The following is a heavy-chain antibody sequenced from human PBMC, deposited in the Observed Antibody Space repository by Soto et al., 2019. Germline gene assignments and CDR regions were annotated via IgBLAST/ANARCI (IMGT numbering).Heavy chain of an antibody. CDR2: IYPGDSDT. D-gene: IGHD6-13*01. CDR1: GYSFTSYW. J-gene: IGHJ4*02. Sequence: HGESLKISCKGSGYSFTSYWIGWVRQMPGKDLEWMGIIYPGDSDTRYSPSFQGQVTISADKSISTAYLQWSSLKASDTAMYYCARLISSPEPYYYFDYWGQGTLVTVSS. V-gene: IGHV5-51*01. CDR3: ARLISSPEPYYYFDY.